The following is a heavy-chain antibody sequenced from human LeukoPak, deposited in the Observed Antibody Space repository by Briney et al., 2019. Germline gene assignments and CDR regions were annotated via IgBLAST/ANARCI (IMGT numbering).Heavy chain of an antibody. J-gene: IGHJ4*02. CDR3: ARVRGYYYDSSGTR. D-gene: IGHD3-22*01. CDR2: INQSGST. Sequence: SETLSLTCAVYGGSFSGYYWSWIRQPPGKGLEWIGEINQSGSTNYNPSLKSRVTISVDTSKNQFSLKLSSVTAADTAVYYCARVRGYYYDSSGTRWGQGTLVTVSS. CDR1: GGSFSGYY. V-gene: IGHV4-34*01.